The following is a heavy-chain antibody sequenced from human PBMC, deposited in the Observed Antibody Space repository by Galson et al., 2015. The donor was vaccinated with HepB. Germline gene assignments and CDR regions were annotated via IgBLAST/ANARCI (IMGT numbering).Heavy chain of an antibody. D-gene: IGHD5-18*01. CDR1: GYTFSDYY. Sequence: SVKVSCKASGYTFSDYYIHWVRQAPGQGLEWMGRINPSSGGTNYTQKFQGRVSMTSDTSISTSYMELHWLRADDTAVYYCGRVDTALVGVYYYGMDVWGQGTTVTVSS. CDR2: INPSSGGT. J-gene: IGHJ6*02. CDR3: GRVDTALVGVYYYGMDV. V-gene: IGHV1-2*06.